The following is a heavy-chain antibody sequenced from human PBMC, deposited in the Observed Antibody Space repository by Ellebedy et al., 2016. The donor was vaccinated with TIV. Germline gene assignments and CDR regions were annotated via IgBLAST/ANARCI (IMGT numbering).Heavy chain of an antibody. CDR3: ARESVRYFDWDY. CDR1: GFTLSGYW. CDR2: INTDGSST. J-gene: IGHJ4*02. V-gene: IGHV3-74*01. D-gene: IGHD3-9*01. Sequence: GGSLRLSCVASGFTLSGYWMHWVRQVPGKGLVWLARINTDGSSTSYAAFAEGRFFIARDNAKRTVYLEINRLTADDTAVYYCARESVRYFDWDYWGQGTLVTVSS.